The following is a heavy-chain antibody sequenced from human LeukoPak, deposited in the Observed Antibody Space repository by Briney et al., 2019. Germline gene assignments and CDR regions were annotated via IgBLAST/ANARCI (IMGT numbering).Heavy chain of an antibody. Sequence: SETLSLTCTVSGGSISSSSYYWGWIRQPPGKGLEWIGSIYYSGSTYYNPSLKSRVTISVDTSKNQFSLKLSSVTAADTAAYYCASRGDPGDYWGQGTLVTVSS. CDR3: ASRGDPGDY. D-gene: IGHD2-21*02. V-gene: IGHV4-39*01. CDR1: GGSISSSSYY. CDR2: IYYSGST. J-gene: IGHJ4*02.